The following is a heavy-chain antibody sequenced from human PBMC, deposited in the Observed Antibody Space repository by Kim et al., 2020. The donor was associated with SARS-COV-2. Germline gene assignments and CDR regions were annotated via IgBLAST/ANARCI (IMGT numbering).Heavy chain of an antibody. V-gene: IGHV3-30*07. Sequence: SDSVKGRFTSSRDNSRNTVHLQMNSLRVDDTAVYYCARDAGSYYYYSMDVWGPGTTVTVSS. J-gene: IGHJ6*02. D-gene: IGHD2-15*01. CDR3: ARDAGSYYYYSMDV.